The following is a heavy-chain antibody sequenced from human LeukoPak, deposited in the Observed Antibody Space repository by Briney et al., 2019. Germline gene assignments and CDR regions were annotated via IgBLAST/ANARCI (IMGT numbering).Heavy chain of an antibody. V-gene: IGHV3-74*01. CDR1: GFTFSSHW. J-gene: IGHJ4*02. D-gene: IGHD3-10*01. CDR3: AREWSGFGELPDY. CDR2: INSDGSST. Sequence: PGGPLRLSCAASGFTFSSHWMHWVRQAPGKGLVWVSRINSDGSSTSYADSVKGRFTISRDNAKNTLYLQMNSLRVEDTAVYYCAREWSGFGELPDYWGQGTLATVSS.